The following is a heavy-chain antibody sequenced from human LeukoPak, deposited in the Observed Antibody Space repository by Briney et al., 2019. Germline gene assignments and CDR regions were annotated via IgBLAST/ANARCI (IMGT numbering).Heavy chain of an antibody. CDR2: IYYSGSA. CDR3: ARQAGVSGWPGALVPGNWFDP. J-gene: IGHJ5*02. V-gene: IGHV4-59*08. D-gene: IGHD2-2*01. Sequence: SETLSLSCTVSDCTLRSYYWTWMRQTPGKGLEWIGNIYYSGSANYYPPPMRRVTTSVDASKIQFSLKKTSVTAAHTAGYYSARQAGVSGWPGALVPGNWFDPWGQGTLVTVSS. CDR1: DCTLRSYY.